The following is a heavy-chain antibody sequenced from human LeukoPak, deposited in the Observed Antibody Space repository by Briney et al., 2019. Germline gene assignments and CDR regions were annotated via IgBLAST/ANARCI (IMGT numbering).Heavy chain of an antibody. D-gene: IGHD6-19*01. Sequence: PGGSLRLSCAASGFTFSSFTMTWVRQAPGKGLEWVSSISGSGDRTYYADSVKGRFIISRDNSRNTLYLQMNSVRAEDTAVYFCAKDHGVAVAGMYYWGQGTLVTVSS. CDR3: AKDHGVAVAGMYY. V-gene: IGHV3-23*01. CDR2: ISGSGDRT. J-gene: IGHJ4*02. CDR1: GFTFSSFT.